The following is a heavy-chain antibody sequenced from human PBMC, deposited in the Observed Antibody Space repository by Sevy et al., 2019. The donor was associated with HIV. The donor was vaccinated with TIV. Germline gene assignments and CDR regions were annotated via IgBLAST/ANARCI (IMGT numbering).Heavy chain of an antibody. CDR3: ARGRVGDTSSWYGAFDV. CDR1: GGSISSGGYS. CDR2: IFQSGAT. V-gene: IGHV4-30-2*01. Sequence: SETLSLTCAVSGGSISSGGYSWNWIRQPPGKGLEWIGYIFQSGATYYIPSLQSRVSISVDMSKNQFSLNLRSVTVADTAVYYCARGRVGDTSSWYGAFDVWGQGTTVTVSS. J-gene: IGHJ3*01. D-gene: IGHD6-13*01.